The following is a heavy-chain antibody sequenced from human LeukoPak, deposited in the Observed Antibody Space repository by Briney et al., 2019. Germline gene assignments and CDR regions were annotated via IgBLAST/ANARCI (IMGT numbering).Heavy chain of an antibody. CDR3: ARGYSSSPINWFDP. CDR1: GGSISSYY. Sequence: SETLSLTSTVSGGSISSYYWSWIRQPPGKGLEWIGYNYYSGSTNYNPSLKSRVTISVDTSKNQFSLKLSSVTAADTAVYYCARGYSSSPINWFDPWGQGTLVTVPS. J-gene: IGHJ5*02. D-gene: IGHD6-6*01. V-gene: IGHV4-59*01. CDR2: NYYSGST.